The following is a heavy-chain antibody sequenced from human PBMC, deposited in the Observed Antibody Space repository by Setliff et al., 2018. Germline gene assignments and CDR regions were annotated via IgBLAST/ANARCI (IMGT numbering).Heavy chain of an antibody. Sequence: GGSLRLSCAASGFTFSSYGMHWVRQAPGKGLEWVAFIRYDGSNKYYEDSVKGRFTISRDDSKNTLYLQMNSLRPEDTAVYYCAKDSLSGWSAVDYWGQGTLVTVSS. CDR3: AKDSLSGWSAVDY. CDR1: GFTFSSYG. D-gene: IGHD6-19*01. CDR2: IRYDGSNK. J-gene: IGHJ4*02. V-gene: IGHV3-30*02.